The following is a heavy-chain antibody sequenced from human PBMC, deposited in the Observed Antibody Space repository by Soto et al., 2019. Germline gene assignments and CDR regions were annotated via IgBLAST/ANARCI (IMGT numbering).Heavy chain of an antibody. V-gene: IGHV3-53*01. CDR3: ARLSAGTNFDY. J-gene: IGHJ4*02. CDR1: GVTVSSNY. CDR2: IYSAGIT. Sequence: SGGSLRLSCAASGVTVSSNYMSGVRQAPGKGLEWVSVIYSAGITYYADSVKGRFTISRDNSKNTLSLQMNSLRAEDTAVYYCARLSAGTNFDYWGQGTLVTVSS. D-gene: IGHD1-26*01.